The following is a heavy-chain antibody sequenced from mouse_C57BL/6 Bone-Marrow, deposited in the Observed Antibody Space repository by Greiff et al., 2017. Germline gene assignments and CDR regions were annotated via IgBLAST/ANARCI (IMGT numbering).Heavy chain of an antibody. J-gene: IGHJ4*01. Sequence: QVQLQQSGAELARPGASVKLSCKASGYTFTSYGISWVKQRTGQGLEWIGEIYPRSGNTYYNEKFKGKATLTADKSSSTAYMELRSLTSEDSAVYFCARSPLYYGNSYAMDYWGQGTSGTVSS. D-gene: IGHD2-1*01. CDR2: IYPRSGNT. CDR1: GYTFTSYG. V-gene: IGHV1-81*01. CDR3: ARSPLYYGNSYAMDY.